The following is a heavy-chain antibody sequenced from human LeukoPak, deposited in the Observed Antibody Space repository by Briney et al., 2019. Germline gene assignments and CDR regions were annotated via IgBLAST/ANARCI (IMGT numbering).Heavy chain of an antibody. CDR3: AKGYGSGWYWYFDL. CDR2: SREGVNAV. CDR1: GFTFRNYA. Sequence: RGSLRLSCAASGFTFRNYAMSWVRQAPGKGLEWVSGSREGVNAVYHADSVKGRFTISRDTSKNTLYLQMSSLRVEETAIYYCAKGYGSGWYWYFDLWGRGTLVTVSS. J-gene: IGHJ2*01. D-gene: IGHD6-19*01. V-gene: IGHV3-23*01.